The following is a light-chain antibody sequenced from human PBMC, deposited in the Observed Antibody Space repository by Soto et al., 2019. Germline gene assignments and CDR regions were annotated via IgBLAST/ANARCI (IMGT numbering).Light chain of an antibody. J-gene: IGKJ4*01. Sequence: EIVMTQSPATLSVSPGAGATLACRASQYINTRLAWYQHRPGQAPRLLNDQTTIRAAGIPATFSASGTGTDFTLTVSDLQAEDFAVYYCHHRQSWARAFGVATKVDNK. CDR2: QTT. CDR3: HHRQSWARA. CDR1: QYINTR. V-gene: IGKV3D-15*03.